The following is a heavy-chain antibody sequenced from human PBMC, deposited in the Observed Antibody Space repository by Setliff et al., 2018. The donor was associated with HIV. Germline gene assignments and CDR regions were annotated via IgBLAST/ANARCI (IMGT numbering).Heavy chain of an antibody. CDR1: GFTLSSFW. J-gene: IGHJ4*02. CDR2: ISSSGSTI. V-gene: IGHV3-11*01. CDR3: AREVVGATERYYFDY. D-gene: IGHD1-26*01. Sequence: GGSLRLSCTASGFTLSSFWMNWVRQAPGKGLEWVSYISSSGSTIYYADSVKGRFTISRDNAKNSLYLQMNSLRAEDTAVYYCAREVVGATERYYFDYWGQGTLVTVSS.